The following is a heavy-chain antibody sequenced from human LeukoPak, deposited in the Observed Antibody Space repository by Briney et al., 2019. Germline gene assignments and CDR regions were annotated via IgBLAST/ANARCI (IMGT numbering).Heavy chain of an antibody. CDR1: GASFSNDY. CDR3: ARNDYGDSNFDY. V-gene: IGHV4-59*01. J-gene: IGHJ4*02. Sequence: SETLSLTCTVSGASFSNDYWSWVRQAPGKGLEWIGYIYHNGRTNYSPSLKSRITMSIDTSQNQFSLKLTSVTAADTAVYYCARNDYGDSNFDYWGQGTLVTVSS. CDR2: IYHNGRT. D-gene: IGHD4-17*01.